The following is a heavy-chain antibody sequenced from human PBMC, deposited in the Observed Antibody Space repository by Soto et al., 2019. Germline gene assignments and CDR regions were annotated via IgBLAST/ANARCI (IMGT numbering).Heavy chain of an antibody. J-gene: IGHJ6*02. CDR1: GYSFTSYW. V-gene: IGHV5-10-1*01. CDR2: IDPSDSYT. Sequence: GESLKISCKGSGYSFTSYWISWVRQMPGKGLEWMGRIDPSDSYTNYSPSFQGHVTISADKSISTAYLQWSSLKASDTAMYYCARRGSGWSIMDVWGQGTTVTVS. D-gene: IGHD6-19*01. CDR3: ARRGSGWSIMDV.